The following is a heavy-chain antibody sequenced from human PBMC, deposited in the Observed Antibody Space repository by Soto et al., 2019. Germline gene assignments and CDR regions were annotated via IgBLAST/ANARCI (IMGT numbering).Heavy chain of an antibody. J-gene: IGHJ2*01. Sequence: EVQLVESGGGLVQPGGSLRLSCTASGFTFSDHFMDWVRQAPGKGQEWIGISRNEDYSNTTESAASVKGRFIFSRDDSTKSLYLQMNSLKTEDTAVYYCARRSSNTSFFDIWGRGTLVMVSS. CDR2: SRNEDYSNTT. D-gene: IGHD2-2*02. CDR1: GFTFSDHF. CDR3: ARRSSNTSFFDI. V-gene: IGHV3-72*01.